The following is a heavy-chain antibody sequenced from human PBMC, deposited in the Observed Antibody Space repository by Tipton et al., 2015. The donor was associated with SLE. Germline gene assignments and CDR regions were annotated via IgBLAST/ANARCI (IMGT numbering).Heavy chain of an antibody. D-gene: IGHD1-26*01. CDR1: GGSISSSSYY. CDR2: IYYSGST. V-gene: IGHV4-39*07. Sequence: TLSLTCTVSGGSISSSSYYWGWIRQPPGKGLEWIGSIYYSGSTYYNPSLKSRVTISVGTSKNQFSLKLSSVTAADTAVYYCARGGSYPFQHWGQGTLVTVSS. CDR3: ARGGSYPFQH. J-gene: IGHJ1*01.